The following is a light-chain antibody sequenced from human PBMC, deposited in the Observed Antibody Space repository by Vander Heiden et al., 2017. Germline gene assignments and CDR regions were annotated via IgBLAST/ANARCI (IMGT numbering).Light chain of an antibody. CDR3: QQRSNGHPVYT. V-gene: IGKV3-11*01. Sequence: EIVLTQSPATLSLSPGERATLSCRASQSVSSYLAWYQQKPGQAPRLLIYDASNSATGIPARFSGSGYGTDFTLTISSLEPEDFAVYYCQQRSNGHPVYTFGQGTKLEIK. CDR1: QSVSSY. J-gene: IGKJ2*01. CDR2: DAS.